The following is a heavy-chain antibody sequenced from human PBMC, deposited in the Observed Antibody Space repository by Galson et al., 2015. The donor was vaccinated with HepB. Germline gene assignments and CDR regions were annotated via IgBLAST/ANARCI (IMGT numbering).Heavy chain of an antibody. CDR2: ISSSSSYI. CDR3: TRDGWDDYSSYYFDY. V-gene: IGHV3-21*01. J-gene: IGHJ4*02. CDR1: GFTFSSYS. Sequence: SLRLSCAASGFTFSSYSMNWVRQAPGKGLEWVSSISSSSSYIYYADSVKGRFTISRDNAKNSLYLQVNSLRAEDTAVYYCTRDGWDDYSSYYFDYWGQGTLVPVTS. D-gene: IGHD4-11*01.